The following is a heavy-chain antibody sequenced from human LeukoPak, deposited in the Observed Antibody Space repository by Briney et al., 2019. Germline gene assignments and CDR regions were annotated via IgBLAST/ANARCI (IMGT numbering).Heavy chain of an antibody. D-gene: IGHD3-22*01. CDR2: ISSSSSYI. CDR1: GFTFSSYS. Sequence: AGGSLRLSCAASGFTFSSYSMNWVRQALGKGLEWVSSISSSSSYIYYADSVKGRFTISRDNAKNSLYLQMNSLRAEDTAVYYCARDPEYYDSSGYGDYWGQGTLVTVSS. J-gene: IGHJ4*02. V-gene: IGHV3-21*01. CDR3: ARDPEYYDSSGYGDY.